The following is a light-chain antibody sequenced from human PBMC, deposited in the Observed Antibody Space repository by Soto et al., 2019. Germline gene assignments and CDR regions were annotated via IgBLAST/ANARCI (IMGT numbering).Light chain of an antibody. J-gene: IGKJ1*01. CDR3: QQYYSDPLT. CDR1: QNLFYSSNNRNY. V-gene: IGKV4-1*01. Sequence: DIVMTQSPDSLAVSLGERATFNCKSSQNLFYSSNNRNYLAWYQQKPGQPPKLLVSWASTRESGVPDRFSGGWSGTDFTLTITSLQAEDVAVYYCQQYYSDPLTFGQGTKVEIK. CDR2: WAS.